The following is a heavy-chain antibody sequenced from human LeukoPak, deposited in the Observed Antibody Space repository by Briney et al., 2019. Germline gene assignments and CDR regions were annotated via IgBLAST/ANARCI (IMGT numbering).Heavy chain of an antibody. CDR1: GGTFSSYA. J-gene: IGHJ4*02. D-gene: IGHD3-22*01. CDR3: ACAYYYDSSGEFDY. Sequence: SVKVSCKASGGTFSSYAIRWMRQAPGQGLEWMGGIIPIFGTANYAQKFQGRVTITTDESTSTAYMELSSLRSEDTAVYYCACAYYYDSSGEFDYWGQGTLVTVSS. V-gene: IGHV1-69*05. CDR2: IIPIFGTA.